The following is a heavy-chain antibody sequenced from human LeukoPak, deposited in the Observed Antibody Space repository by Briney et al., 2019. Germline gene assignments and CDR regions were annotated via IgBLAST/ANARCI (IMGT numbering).Heavy chain of an antibody. V-gene: IGHV3-30-3*01. D-gene: IGHD6-19*01. CDR3: ARGPYSSGWYGFDY. CDR2: ISYDGSNK. J-gene: IGHJ4*02. Sequence: GGSLRLSCAASGFTFSSYAMHWVRQAPGKGLEWVVVISYDGSNKYYADSVKGRFTISRDNSKNTLYLQMNSLRAEDTAVYYCARGPYSSGWYGFDYWGQGTLVTVSS. CDR1: GFTFSSYA.